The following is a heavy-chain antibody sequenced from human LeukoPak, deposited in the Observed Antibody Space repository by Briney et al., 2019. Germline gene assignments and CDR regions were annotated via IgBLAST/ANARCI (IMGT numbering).Heavy chain of an antibody. J-gene: IGHJ5*02. D-gene: IGHD4-17*01. V-gene: IGHV3-23*01. CDR3: AKVGYGDYFWFDP. Sequence: PGGSLRLSCAASGFTFGSYGMSWVRQAPGKGLEWVSAISGSGGSTYYADSVKGRFTISRDNSKNTLYLQMNSLRAEDTAVYYCAKVGYGDYFWFDPWGQGTLVTVSS. CDR2: ISGSGGST. CDR1: GFTFGSYG.